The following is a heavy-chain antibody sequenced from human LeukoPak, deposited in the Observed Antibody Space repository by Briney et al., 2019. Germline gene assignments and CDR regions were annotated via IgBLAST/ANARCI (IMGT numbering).Heavy chain of an antibody. V-gene: IGHV3-23*01. D-gene: IGHD3-16*02. CDR1: GFTFSSSA. J-gene: IGHJ4*02. CDR3: AKTIVIPIALGVFDY. CDR2: ISDNGGST. Sequence: RGALRHSCAASGFTFSSSAMSSGPQAPGKGLGWVSTISDNGGSTYYADSVKGRFTISRDNSKNTPYLQMTSLRAEDTAIYSCAKTIVIPIALGVFDYWGQGTLVTVS.